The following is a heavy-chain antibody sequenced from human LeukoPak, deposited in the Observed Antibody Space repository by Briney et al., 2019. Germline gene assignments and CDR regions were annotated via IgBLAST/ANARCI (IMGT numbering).Heavy chain of an antibody. Sequence: GESLKISCRGFGYSFTTYWIGWVRQVPGKGLEWMGIIYPGDPNTNARYSPSFQGQVTISVDKSINTAYLQWGSLKASDTAIYYCARHLSLSDTSSCFDLWGRGTLVTVSS. CDR3: ARHLSLSDTSSCFDL. D-gene: IGHD6-13*01. J-gene: IGHJ5*02. CDR2: IYPGDPNTNA. CDR1: GYSFTTYW. V-gene: IGHV5-51*01.